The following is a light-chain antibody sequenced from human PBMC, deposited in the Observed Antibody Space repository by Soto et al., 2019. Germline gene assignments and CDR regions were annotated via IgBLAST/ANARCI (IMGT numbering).Light chain of an antibody. CDR2: EVT. V-gene: IGLV2-14*01. Sequence: LAQPASVSGSPGQSIAISCTGTRSDVGAYNYVSWYQQHPGKAPKLMISEVTNRPSGVSDRFSGSKSGNTASLTISGLQAEDEADYYCSSFTSRFTFVFGTGTKVTVL. J-gene: IGLJ1*01. CDR1: RSDVGAYNY. CDR3: SSFTSRFTFV.